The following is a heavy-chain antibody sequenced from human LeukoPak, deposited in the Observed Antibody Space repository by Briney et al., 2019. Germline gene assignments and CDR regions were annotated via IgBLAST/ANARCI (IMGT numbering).Heavy chain of an antibody. CDR3: ARDPSNTSGWYIFFDY. D-gene: IGHD6-19*01. J-gene: IGHJ4*02. CDR1: GYTFTIYG. CDR2: ISAYNGDT. V-gene: IGHV1-18*01. Sequence: ASVKVSCKASGYTFTIYGISWVQQAPGQGLEWMGWISAYNGDTKYAQKFQGRVTMTTDTSTSTAYMELRSLRSDDTAVYYCARDPSNTSGWYIFFDYWGQGTLVTVSS.